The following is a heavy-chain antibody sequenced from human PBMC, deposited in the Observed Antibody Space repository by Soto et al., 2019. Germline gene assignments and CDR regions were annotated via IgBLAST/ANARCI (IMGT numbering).Heavy chain of an antibody. Sequence: QVQLVQSGAEVKKPGASVKVSCKASGYTFTSYGISWVRQAPGQGLEWMGWISAYNGNTNYAQKLQGRVTMTTDTSTSTAYMELRSLRSDDTAVYYCARDQDGYDEHYYYYYGMDVWGQGTTVTVSS. D-gene: IGHD5-12*01. V-gene: IGHV1-18*01. CDR2: ISAYNGNT. CDR3: ARDQDGYDEHYYYYYGMDV. CDR1: GYTFTSYG. J-gene: IGHJ6*02.